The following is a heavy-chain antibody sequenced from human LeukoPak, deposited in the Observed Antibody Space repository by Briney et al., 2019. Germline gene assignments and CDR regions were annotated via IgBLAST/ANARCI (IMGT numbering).Heavy chain of an antibody. CDR3: ARVLGGPITIFGVVIDSDAFDI. CDR2: INPNSGGT. V-gene: IGHV1-2*02. Sequence: ASVKVSCKASGYTFTGYYMHWVRQAPGQGLEWMGWINPNSGGTNYAQKFQGRVTMTRDTSISTAYMELSRLRSDDTAVYSCARVLGGPITIFGVVIDSDAFDIWGQGTMVTVSS. J-gene: IGHJ3*02. D-gene: IGHD3-3*01. CDR1: GYTFTGYY.